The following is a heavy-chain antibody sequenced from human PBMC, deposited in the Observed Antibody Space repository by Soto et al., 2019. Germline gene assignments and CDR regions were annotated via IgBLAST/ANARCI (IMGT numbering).Heavy chain of an antibody. V-gene: IGHV4-30-4*01. CDR2: IYYTGNT. CDR1: AGSINSGDYH. J-gene: IGHJ6*02. CDR3: ARALCSSTSAGCTYYYYYAMDV. Sequence: QVQLQESGPGVVQPSQTLSLTCTVSAGSINSGDYHWSWVRQSPGKGLEWIGYIYYTGNTFYNPSLKSRVTMSIATSKNQFSLRLSSVTAADRAVYYCARALCSSTSAGCTYYYYYAMDVWGQGTTVTVSS. D-gene: IGHD2-2*01.